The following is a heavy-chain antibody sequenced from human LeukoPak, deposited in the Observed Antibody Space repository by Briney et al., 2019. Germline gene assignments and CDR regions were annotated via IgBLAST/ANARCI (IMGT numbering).Heavy chain of an antibody. D-gene: IGHD1-26*01. CDR3: AKDREGFVDY. V-gene: IGHV3-23*01. J-gene: IGHJ4*02. CDR1: GFTFSSYA. CDR2: IRGSGGST. Sequence: GGSLRIFCAASGFTFSSYAMTWVRQAPGEGLVSVSAIRGSGGSTYYADSVKGRFTISRDNSKSTVYLQMNTLRAEDTAIYYRAKDREGFVDYWGQGTLVTVSS.